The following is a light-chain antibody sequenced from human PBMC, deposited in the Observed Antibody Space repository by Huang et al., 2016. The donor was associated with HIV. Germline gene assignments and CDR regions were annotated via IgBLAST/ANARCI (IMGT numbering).Light chain of an antibody. CDR3: QQYNNWRTYS. J-gene: IGKJ2*03. CDR1: QYISSN. V-gene: IGKV3-15*01. Sequence: EIVMTQSPATLSVSPGERATLSCRASQYISSNLAWYQQKPGHAPRLLIYGTATRATGIPARFSGSGSGTEFTLTISSLQSEDFAVYYCQQYNNWRTYSFGQGTKLEIK. CDR2: GTA.